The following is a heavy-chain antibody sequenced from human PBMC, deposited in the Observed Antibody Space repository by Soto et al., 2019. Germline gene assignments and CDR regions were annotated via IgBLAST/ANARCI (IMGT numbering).Heavy chain of an antibody. V-gene: IGHV2-5*02. CDR3: AHSLSYDFWSGYYGWFDP. Sequence: QITLKESGPPLVKPTQTLTLTCTFSGFSLSTSGVGVGWIRQPPGKALEWLALIYWDDDKRYSPSLKSRLTITKDTSKNQVVLTMTNMDPVDTATYYCAHSLSYDFWSGYYGWFDPWGQGTLVTVSS. D-gene: IGHD3-3*01. CDR2: IYWDDDK. CDR1: GFSLSTSGVG. J-gene: IGHJ5*02.